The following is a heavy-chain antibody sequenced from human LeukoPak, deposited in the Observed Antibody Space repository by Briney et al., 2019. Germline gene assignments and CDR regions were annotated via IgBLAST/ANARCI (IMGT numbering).Heavy chain of an antibody. CDR3: ARDRARSSSWYLNY. D-gene: IGHD6-13*01. Sequence: GGSLRLSCAASGFTFSSYAMSWVRQAPGKGLEWVSAISGSGGSTYYADSVKGRFTISRDNSKNTLYLQMNSLRAEDTAVYYCARDRARSSSWYLNYWGQGTLVTVSS. V-gene: IGHV3-23*01. CDR2: ISGSGGST. J-gene: IGHJ4*02. CDR1: GFTFSSYA.